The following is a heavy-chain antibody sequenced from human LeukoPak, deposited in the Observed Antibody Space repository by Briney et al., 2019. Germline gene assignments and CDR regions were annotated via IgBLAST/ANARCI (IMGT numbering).Heavy chain of an antibody. CDR1: GYTFTGYY. D-gene: IGHD3-3*01. CDR2: INPNSGGT. V-gene: IGHV1-2*02. Sequence: ASVKVSCKASGYTFTGYYMHWVRQAPGQGLEWMGWINPNSGGTNYAQKFQGRVTMTSDTSISTAYMELSRLRSDDTAVYYCASITKPLRFYDYWGQGTLVTVSS. CDR3: ASITKPLRFYDY. J-gene: IGHJ4*02.